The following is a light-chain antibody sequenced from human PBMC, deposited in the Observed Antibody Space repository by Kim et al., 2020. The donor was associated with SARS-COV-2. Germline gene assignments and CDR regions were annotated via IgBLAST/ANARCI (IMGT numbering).Light chain of an antibody. CDR1: QDIGRY. CDR2: AAS. V-gene: IGKV1-9*01. Sequence: IQLTQSPSSLSASVGDRVTITCRASQDIGRYFAWYQQKPLKAPKLLIYAASTLQNAVPSRFGGSGSGTEFTLTISSLQPEDFATYYCQHVPTYPLTFGPGTKVDIK. CDR3: QHVPTYPLT. J-gene: IGKJ3*01.